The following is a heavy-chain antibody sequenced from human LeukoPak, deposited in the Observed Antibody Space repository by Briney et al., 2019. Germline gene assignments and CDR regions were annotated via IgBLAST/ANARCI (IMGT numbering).Heavy chain of an antibody. CDR1: GYTLTGYY. D-gene: IGHD3-3*01. CDR3: ASSITIFGVVIPEWDYYYMDV. J-gene: IGHJ6*03. V-gene: IGHV1-2*02. CDR2: INPNSGGT. Sequence: ASVKVSCKASGYTLTGYYMHWVRQAPGQGLEWMGWINPNSGGTNYAQKFQGRVTMTRDTSISTAYMELSRLRSDDTAVYYCASSITIFGVVIPEWDYYYMDVWGKGTTVTVSS.